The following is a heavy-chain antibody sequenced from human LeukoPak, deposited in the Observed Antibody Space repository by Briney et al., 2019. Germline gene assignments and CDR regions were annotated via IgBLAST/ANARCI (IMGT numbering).Heavy chain of an antibody. D-gene: IGHD6-25*01. CDR3: ARVAYSSGWTPLRN. Sequence: GESLKISCQGSGYIFIAYFIGWVRQMPGKGLEWMAIICPGDSDTKYTPSFQGQVTVSADKSVSTAYLQWRSLQASDTAIYYCARVAYSSGWTPLRNWGQGTRVIVSS. V-gene: IGHV5-51*01. J-gene: IGHJ4*02. CDR2: ICPGDSDT. CDR1: GYIFIAYF.